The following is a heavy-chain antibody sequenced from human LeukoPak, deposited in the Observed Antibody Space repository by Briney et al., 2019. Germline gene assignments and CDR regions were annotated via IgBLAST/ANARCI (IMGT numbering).Heavy chain of an antibody. CDR2: ISSNGGST. D-gene: IGHD2-2*02. CDR3: VKDVVVVPAAIINDAFDI. J-gene: IGHJ3*02. Sequence: SGGSLRLSCSASGFTFSSYAMHWVRQAPGKGLEYVSAISSNGGSTYYADSVKGRFTISRDNSKNTLYLQMSSLRAEDTAVYYCVKDVVVVPAAIINDAFDIWGQGTMVTVSS. V-gene: IGHV3-64D*06. CDR1: GFTFSSYA.